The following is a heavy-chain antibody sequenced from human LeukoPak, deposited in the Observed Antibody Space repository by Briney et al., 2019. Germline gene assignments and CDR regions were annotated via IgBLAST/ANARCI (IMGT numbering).Heavy chain of an antibody. D-gene: IGHD6-13*01. CDR1: GGSISSGGYS. Sequence: PSETLSLTCAVSGGSISSGGYSWSWIRQPPGKGLEWIGYIYHSGSTYYNPSLKSRVTISVDRSKNQFSLKLSSVTAADTAVYYCARYVGNSWSYFDCWGQGTLVTVSS. CDR2: IYHSGST. J-gene: IGHJ4*02. CDR3: ARYVGNSWSYFDC. V-gene: IGHV4-30-2*01.